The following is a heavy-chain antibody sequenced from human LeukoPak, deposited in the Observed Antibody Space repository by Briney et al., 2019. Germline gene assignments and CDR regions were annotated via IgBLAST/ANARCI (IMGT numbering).Heavy chain of an antibody. CDR3: ARTYYDILTGLDPFPYAFDI. CDR1: GFTFSSYE. Sequence: GGSLRLSWAASGFTFSSYEMNWVRQAPAKGLEWVSYISSSGSTIYYADSVKGRFTISRDNAKNSLYLQMNSLRAEDTAVYYCARTYYDILTGLDPFPYAFDIWGQGTMVTVSS. V-gene: IGHV3-48*03. J-gene: IGHJ3*02. D-gene: IGHD3-9*01. CDR2: ISSSGSTI.